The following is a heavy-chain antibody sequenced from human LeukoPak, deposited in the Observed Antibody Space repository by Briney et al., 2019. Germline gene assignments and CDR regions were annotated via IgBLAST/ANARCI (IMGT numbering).Heavy chain of an antibody. J-gene: IGHJ6*02. CDR3: ARESGDRCSSTSCRTYYGMDV. CDR1: GGTFSSYP. D-gene: IGHD2-2*01. V-gene: IGHV1-69*13. CDR2: IIPICGTA. Sequence: SVTVSCKASGGTFSSYPISWLRQPPGQGLEWMGGIIPICGTANSVQEFQGRVTITANESTSRAYMELSSLRSEDTAVYYCARESGDRCSSTSCRTYYGMDVWGQGTTVTVSS.